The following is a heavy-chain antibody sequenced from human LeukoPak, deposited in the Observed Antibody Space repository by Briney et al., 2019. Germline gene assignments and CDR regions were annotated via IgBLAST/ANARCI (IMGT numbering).Heavy chain of an antibody. CDR3: AREKWDGDFWSGPPDY. D-gene: IGHD3-3*01. J-gene: IGHJ4*02. V-gene: IGHV1-2*02. Sequence: GASVTVSCTASGYTFTGYYMHWVRQAPGQGLEWMGWINPNSGGTNYAQKFQGRVTMTRDTSISTAYMELSRLRSDDTAVYYCAREKWDGDFWSGPPDYWGQGTLVSVSS. CDR1: GYTFTGYY. CDR2: INPNSGGT.